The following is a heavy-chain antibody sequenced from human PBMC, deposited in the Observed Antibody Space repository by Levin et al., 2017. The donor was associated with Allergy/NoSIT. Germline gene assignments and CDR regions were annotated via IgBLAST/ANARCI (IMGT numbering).Heavy chain of an antibody. Sequence: SVKVSCKASGGTFTTDALSWLRQAPGQGLEWIGGIIPIFDRTNFAQKFQGRVTITADEFTSTAYMELTDLRSEDTAVYYCAIRDGYSGNDSPFDYWGQGTLVTVSS. CDR1: GGTFTTDA. CDR2: IIPIFDRT. V-gene: IGHV1-69*13. J-gene: IGHJ4*02. CDR3: AIRDGYSGNDSPFDY. D-gene: IGHD5-12*01.